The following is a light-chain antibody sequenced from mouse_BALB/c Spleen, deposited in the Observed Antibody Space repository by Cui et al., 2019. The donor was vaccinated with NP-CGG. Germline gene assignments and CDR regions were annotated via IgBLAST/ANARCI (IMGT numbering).Light chain of an antibody. CDR1: TGAVTTSNY. CDR3: ALWYSNHWV. Sequence: QDVVTQEPAFTTSPGETVTLTCRSSTGAVTTSNYANWVQEKPDHLFTGLIGGTNNRAPGVPARFSGSLIGDKAALTITGAQTEDEAIYFCALWYSNHWVFGGGTKLTVL. CDR2: GTN. V-gene: IGLV1*01. J-gene: IGLJ1*01.